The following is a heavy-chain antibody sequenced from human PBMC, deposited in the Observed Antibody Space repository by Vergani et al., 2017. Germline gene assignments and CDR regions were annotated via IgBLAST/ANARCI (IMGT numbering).Heavy chain of an antibody. J-gene: IGHJ4*02. CDR3: ASGPDYGDFNFDY. CDR1: GCSISSSSYY. V-gene: IGHV4-39*01. CDR2: IYYSGST. D-gene: IGHD4-17*01. Sequence: QLQLQESGPGLVKPSETLSLTCTVSGCSISSSSYYWGWIRQPPGKGLEWIGSIYYSGSTYYNPSLKSRVSISVDTSKNQFSLKMSSVTAADTAVYYCASGPDYGDFNFDYWGQGTLVTVSS.